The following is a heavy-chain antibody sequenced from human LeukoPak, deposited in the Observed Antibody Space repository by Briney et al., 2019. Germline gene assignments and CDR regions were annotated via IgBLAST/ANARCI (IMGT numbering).Heavy chain of an antibody. V-gene: IGHV1-69*04. CDR3: ASSCSSTSCYNVSDY. Sequence: ASVKVSCKASGGTFSSYAISWVRQAPGQGLEWMGRIIPILGIANYAQKFQGRVTITADNSTSTAYMELSSLRSEDTAVYYCASSCSSTSCYNVSDYWGQATLVTVSS. CDR2: IIPILGIA. J-gene: IGHJ4*02. CDR1: GGTFSSYA. D-gene: IGHD2-2*02.